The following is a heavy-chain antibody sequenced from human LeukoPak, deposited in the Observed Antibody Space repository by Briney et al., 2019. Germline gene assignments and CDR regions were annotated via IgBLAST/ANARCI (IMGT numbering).Heavy chain of an antibody. CDR3: ARVYGDYEDAFDI. Sequence: ASVKVSCKVSGYTFTDYYMHWVQQAPGKGLEWMGLVDPEDGETIYAEKFQGRVTITADTSTDTAYMELSSLRSEDTAVYYRARVYGDYEDAFDIWGQGTMVTVSS. CDR2: VDPEDGET. CDR1: GYTFTDYY. V-gene: IGHV1-69-2*01. D-gene: IGHD4-17*01. J-gene: IGHJ3*02.